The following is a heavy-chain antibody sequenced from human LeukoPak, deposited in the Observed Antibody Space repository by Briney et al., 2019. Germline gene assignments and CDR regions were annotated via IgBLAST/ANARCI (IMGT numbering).Heavy chain of an antibody. CDR3: AKERAAGVLPDAFDI. J-gene: IGHJ3*02. CDR2: IWYDGSNK. D-gene: IGHD3-10*01. V-gene: IGHV3-33*06. CDR1: GFTFSSYG. Sequence: PGGSLRLSCAASGFTFSSYGMHWVRQAPGKGLEWVAVIWYDGSNKYYADSVKGRFTISRDNSKNTLYLQMNSLRAEDTAAYYCAKERAAGVLPDAFDIWGQGTMVTVSS.